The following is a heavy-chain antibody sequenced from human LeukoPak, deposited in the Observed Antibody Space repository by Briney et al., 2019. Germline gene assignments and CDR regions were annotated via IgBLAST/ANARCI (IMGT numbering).Heavy chain of an antibody. J-gene: IGHJ4*02. D-gene: IGHD6-6*01. CDR1: GGTFSSYA. CDR3: ARGHSSSYYFDY. CDR2: IIPIFGTA. Sequence: EASVKVSCKASGGTFSSYAISWVRQAPGQGLEWMGGIIPIFGTANYAQKFQGRVTITTDESTSTAYMELSSVRSEDTAVYYCARGHSSSYYFDYWGQGTLVTVSS. V-gene: IGHV1-69*05.